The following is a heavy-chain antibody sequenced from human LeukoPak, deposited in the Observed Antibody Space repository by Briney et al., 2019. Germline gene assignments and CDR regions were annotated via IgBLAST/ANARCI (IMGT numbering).Heavy chain of an antibody. D-gene: IGHD6-13*01. CDR2: INAGNGNT. J-gene: IGHJ4*02. CDR1: GYTFTSYA. CDR3: ARVWGSSWYGYYFDY. V-gene: IGHV1-3*01. Sequence: ASVKVSCKASGYTFTSYAMHWVRQAPGQRLEWMGWINAGNGNTKYSQKFQGRVTITRDTSASTAYMELSSLRSEDTAVYYCARVWGSSWYGYYFDYWGQGTRVTVSS.